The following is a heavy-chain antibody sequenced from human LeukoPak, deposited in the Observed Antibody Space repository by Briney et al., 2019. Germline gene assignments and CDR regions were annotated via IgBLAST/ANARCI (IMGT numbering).Heavy chain of an antibody. CDR1: GFTLSDYT. D-gene: IGHD6-19*01. CDR3: SAGPSGWTEFFRH. J-gene: IGHJ1*01. CDR2: IRNKANNYAT. V-gene: IGHV3-73*01. Sequence: GGSLRLSCAAPGFTLSDYTMHWVRQASGKGLEWVARIRNKANNYATEYGASVKGRFTISRDDAKNTAYLQINSLKTEDTAIYYCSAGPSGWTEFFRHWGQGTLVTVSS.